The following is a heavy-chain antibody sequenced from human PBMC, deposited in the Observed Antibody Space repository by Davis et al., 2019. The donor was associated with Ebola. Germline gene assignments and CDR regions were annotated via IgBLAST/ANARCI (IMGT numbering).Heavy chain of an antibody. D-gene: IGHD6-19*01. CDR3: ARQRRAVVNWFDP. V-gene: IGHV5-51*01. Sequence: GESLKISCTGSGYSFTSYWIGWVSQMPGKGLEWMGIIYPGDSDTRYSPSFQGQVTISADKSISTAYLQWSSLKASDTAMYYCARQRRAVVNWFDPWGQGTLVTVSS. CDR1: GYSFTSYW. J-gene: IGHJ5*02. CDR2: IYPGDSDT.